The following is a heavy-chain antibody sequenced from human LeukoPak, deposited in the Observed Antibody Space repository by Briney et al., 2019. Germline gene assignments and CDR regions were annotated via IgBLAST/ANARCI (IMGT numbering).Heavy chain of an antibody. CDR2: ISGSGGST. J-gene: IGHJ4*02. V-gene: IGHV3-23*01. D-gene: IGHD2-2*02. CDR3: AKDPRAGYCSSTSCYTGGLFDY. CDR1: GFTFSSYA. Sequence: GGSLRLSRAASGFTFSSYAMSWVRQAPGKGLEWVSAISGSGGSTYYADSVKGRFTISRDNSKNTLYLQMNSLRAEDTAVYYCAKDPRAGYCSSTSCYTGGLFDYWGQGTLVTVSS.